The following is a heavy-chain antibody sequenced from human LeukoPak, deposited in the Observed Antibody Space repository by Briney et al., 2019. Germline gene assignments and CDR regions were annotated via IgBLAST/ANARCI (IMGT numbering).Heavy chain of an antibody. CDR2: ISSSSSYI. Sequence: GGSLRLSCAASGFTFSSYSMNWVRHAPGEGLECVSSISSSSSYIYYAASVKGRFTISRDNAKNSLYLQMNSLRAEDTAVYYCARDVAATYYYYGMDVWGQGTTVTVSS. CDR1: GFTFSSYS. V-gene: IGHV3-21*01. CDR3: ARDVAATYYYYGMDV. J-gene: IGHJ6*02. D-gene: IGHD2-15*01.